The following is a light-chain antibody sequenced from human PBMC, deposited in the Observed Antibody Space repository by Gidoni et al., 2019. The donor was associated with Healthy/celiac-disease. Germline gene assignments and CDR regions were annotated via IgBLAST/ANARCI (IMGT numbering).Light chain of an antibody. Sequence: IVLTQSPATLSLSPGERATLSCRASQSVSSYLAWSQQKPGQAPRLLIYDASNRATGIPARFSGSGSGTDFTLTISSLEPEDVAVYYCQQRSNWPSVSFGQGTKLEIK. V-gene: IGKV3-11*01. CDR1: QSVSSY. CDR3: QQRSNWPSVS. J-gene: IGKJ2*03. CDR2: DAS.